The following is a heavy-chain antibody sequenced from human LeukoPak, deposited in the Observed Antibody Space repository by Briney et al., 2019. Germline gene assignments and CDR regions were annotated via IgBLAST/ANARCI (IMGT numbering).Heavy chain of an antibody. CDR1: GFTFTSSA. J-gene: IGHJ4*02. Sequence: SVKVSCKASGFTFTSSAVQWVRPARGQRLEWIGWIVVGSGNTSYAQKFQERGTITRDMSTSTAYMELSSLRSEDTAVYYCAAGYCSGGSCYRDFDYWGQGTLVTVSS. D-gene: IGHD2-15*01. CDR3: AAGYCSGGSCYRDFDY. CDR2: IVVGSGNT. V-gene: IGHV1-58*01.